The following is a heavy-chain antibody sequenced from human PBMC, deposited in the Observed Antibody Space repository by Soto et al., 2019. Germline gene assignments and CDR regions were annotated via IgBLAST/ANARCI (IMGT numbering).Heavy chain of an antibody. Sequence: GGSLRLSCAASGFTFSNTWMSWVRQAPGKGLEWVGRIKSKTDGGPTDYAAPVQGRFTISRDDPKNTLYLQMNSLKTEDTAVYYCTTDIGTTHYYYYYYGMDVWGQGTTVTVSS. CDR2: IKSKTDGGPT. D-gene: IGHD1-7*01. CDR3: TTDIGTTHYYYYYYGMDV. J-gene: IGHJ6*02. CDR1: GFTFSNTW. V-gene: IGHV3-15*01.